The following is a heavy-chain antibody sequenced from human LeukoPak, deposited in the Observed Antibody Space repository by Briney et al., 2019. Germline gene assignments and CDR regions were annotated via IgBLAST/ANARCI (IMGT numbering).Heavy chain of an antibody. CDR1: GFTFSSYS. V-gene: IGHV3-21*01. Sequence: GGSLRLSCAASGFTFSSYSMNWVRQAPGKGLVWVSSISSSSSYIYYADSVKGRFTISRDTAKNSMYLQMKSLRVKDLAVYYSARCLGATRCAFDIWGQGTMVTVSS. J-gene: IGHJ3*02. CDR3: ARCLGATRCAFDI. D-gene: IGHD1-26*01. CDR2: ISSSSSYI.